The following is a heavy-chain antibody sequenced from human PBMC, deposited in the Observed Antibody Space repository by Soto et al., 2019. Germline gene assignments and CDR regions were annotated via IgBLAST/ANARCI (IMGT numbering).Heavy chain of an antibody. D-gene: IGHD1-1*01. J-gene: IGHJ4*02. CDR2: IYSGGST. V-gene: IGHV3-66*01. Sequence: EVQLVESGGGLVQPGGSLRLSCAASGFTVSSNYMSWVRQAPGKGLEWVSVIYSGGSTYYADSVKGRFTISRDNSKNTLYLQMNSLRAEDTAVYYCWAVLPFAAHFDYWGQGTLVTVSS. CDR1: GFTVSSNY. CDR3: WAVLPFAAHFDY.